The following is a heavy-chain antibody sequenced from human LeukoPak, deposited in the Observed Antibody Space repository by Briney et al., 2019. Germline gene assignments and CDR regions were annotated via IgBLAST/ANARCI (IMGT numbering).Heavy chain of an antibody. D-gene: IGHD3-22*01. CDR1: GFTFSSYP. CDR2: ISYDGSNK. Sequence: GGALRLSCAASGFTFSSYPIRWVRQAPGKGLGWVAVISYDGSNKYYAQAVNVRFTISRDNSKNTLYLQMNSLRDEDTALYYCARVGDTSGYYYADYWGQGTVVTVSP. V-gene: IGHV3-30-3*01. CDR3: ARVGDTSGYYYADY. J-gene: IGHJ4*02.